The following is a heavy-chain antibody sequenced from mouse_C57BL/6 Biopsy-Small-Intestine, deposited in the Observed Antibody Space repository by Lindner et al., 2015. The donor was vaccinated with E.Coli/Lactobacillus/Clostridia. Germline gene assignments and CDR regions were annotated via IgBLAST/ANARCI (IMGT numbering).Heavy chain of an antibody. Sequence: VQLQESGPELVEPGASVKISCKASGYAFSSSWMNWVKQRPGKGLEWIGRIYPGDGDTNYNGKFKGKATLTADKSSSTAYMQLSSLTSEDSAVYFCAKVPFDYWGQGTTLTVSS. CDR2: IYPGDGDT. V-gene: IGHV1-82*01. CDR1: GYAFSSSW. J-gene: IGHJ2*01. CDR3: AKVPFDY. D-gene: IGHD6-1*01.